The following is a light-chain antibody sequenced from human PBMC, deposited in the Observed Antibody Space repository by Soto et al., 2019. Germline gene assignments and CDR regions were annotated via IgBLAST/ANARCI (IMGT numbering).Light chain of an antibody. CDR3: QKRTHWPRK. CDR2: GAS. CDR1: QSISSNY. J-gene: IGKJ1*01. Sequence: EIVLTQSPGTLSLSPVERATLSCMASQSISSNYLVCYQQKPGQAPRLLIYGASNRATGIPARFSGRGSGTDFTLTISSLEPEDFAVYYCQKRTHWPRKCGQGNTGAIK. V-gene: IGKV3-11*01.